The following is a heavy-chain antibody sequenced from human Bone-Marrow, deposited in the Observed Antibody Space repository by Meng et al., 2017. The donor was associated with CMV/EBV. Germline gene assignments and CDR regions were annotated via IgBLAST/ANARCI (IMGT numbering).Heavy chain of an antibody. Sequence: SETLSLTCTVSGGSISSSSYYWGWIRQPPGKGLEWVGSIYYSGRTYYNPSLKSRVTISVDTSKNQFSLKLSSVTAADTAVYYCARPGMKAFDIWGQGTMVTVSS. CDR1: GGSISSSSYY. J-gene: IGHJ3*02. CDR2: IYYSGRT. D-gene: IGHD3-10*01. CDR3: ARPGMKAFDI. V-gene: IGHV4-39*01.